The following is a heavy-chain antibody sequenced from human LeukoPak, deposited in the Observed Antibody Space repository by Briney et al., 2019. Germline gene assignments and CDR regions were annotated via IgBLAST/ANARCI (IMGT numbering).Heavy chain of an antibody. V-gene: IGHV3-30-3*01. J-gene: IGHJ4*02. CDR2: ISYDGSNK. D-gene: IGHD5-24*01. Sequence: PGRSLRLSCAASGFTFSSCAMHWVRQAPGKGLEWMAVISYDGSNKYYADSVKGRFTISRDNSKNTLYLQMNSLRAEDTAVYYCARAWLQSLFDHWGQGTLVTVSS. CDR3: ARAWLQSLFDH. CDR1: GFTFSSCA.